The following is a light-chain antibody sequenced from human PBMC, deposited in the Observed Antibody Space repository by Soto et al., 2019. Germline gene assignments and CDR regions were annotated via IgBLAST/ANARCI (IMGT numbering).Light chain of an antibody. CDR1: SSNIGAGYD. V-gene: IGLV1-40*01. CDR2: GNS. J-gene: IGLJ1*01. Sequence: QSALTQTPSVSGAPGQRVAISCTGSSSNIGAGYDVHWYQQLPGTAPKLLIYGNSNRPSGVPDRFSGSKSGTSASLAITGIQAEDEADYYCQSYDSSLSGYVFGTGTKVTVL. CDR3: QSYDSSLSGYV.